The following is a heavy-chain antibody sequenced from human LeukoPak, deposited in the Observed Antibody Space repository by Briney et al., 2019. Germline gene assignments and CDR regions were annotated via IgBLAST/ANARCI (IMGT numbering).Heavy chain of an antibody. CDR3: AKEPRYYYDSSGYYDY. CDR2: ISYDGSNK. D-gene: IGHD3-22*01. J-gene: IGHJ4*02. V-gene: IGHV3-30*18. CDR1: GFTFSSYG. Sequence: GGSLRLSCEASGFTFSSYGIHWVRQAPGKGLEWVAVISYDGSNKYYADSVKGRFTNSRDNSKNTLYLQMNSLRAEDTAVYYCAKEPRYYYDSSGYYDYWGQGTLVTVSS.